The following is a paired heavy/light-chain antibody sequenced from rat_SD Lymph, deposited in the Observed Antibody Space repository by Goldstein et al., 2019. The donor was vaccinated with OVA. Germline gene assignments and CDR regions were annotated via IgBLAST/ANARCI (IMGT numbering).Light chain of an antibody. CDR3: QQGYKYPLT. Sequence: DIQMTQSPHSLSASLGETVSIECLASEGISNYLAWYQQKPGKSPQLLIYYVSSLQDGVPSRFSGSGSGTQYSLKITNMQPEDEGVYYCQQGYKYPLTFGSGTKLEIK. V-gene: IGKV12S11*01. CDR1: EGISNY. CDR2: YVS. J-gene: IGKJ5*01.
Heavy chain of an antibody. V-gene: IGHV5S23*01. Sequence: EVQLVESGGGSVQPGRSLKLSCAASGFTFSNYYMAWVRQAPAKGLEWVASITHRSTTSYYRDSVRGRFTISRDNAGSTLYLQMDSLRSEDTATYYCTRGPSYYDGTYVMGAWGQGASVTVSS. CDR2: ITHRSTTS. CDR1: GFTFSNYY. CDR3: TRGPSYYDGTYVMGA. D-gene: IGHD1-12*02. J-gene: IGHJ4*01.